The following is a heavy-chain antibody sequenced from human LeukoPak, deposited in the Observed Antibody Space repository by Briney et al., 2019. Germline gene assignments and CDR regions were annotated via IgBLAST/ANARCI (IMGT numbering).Heavy chain of an antibody. D-gene: IGHD1-26*01. Sequence: SETLSLTCAVYGGSFSGYYWSWIRQPPGKGLEWIGEINHSGSTHYNPSLKSRVTISVDTSKNQCSLKLSSVTAADTAVYYCARGGRAGRRSFALVRLGGHSYLDYWGQGTLVTVSS. V-gene: IGHV4-34*01. CDR1: GGSFSGYY. CDR2: INHSGST. J-gene: IGHJ4*02. CDR3: ARGGRAGRRSFALVRLGGHSYLDY.